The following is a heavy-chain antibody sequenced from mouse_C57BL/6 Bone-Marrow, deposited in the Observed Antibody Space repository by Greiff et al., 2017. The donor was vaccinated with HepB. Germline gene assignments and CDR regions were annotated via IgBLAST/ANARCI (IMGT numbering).Heavy chain of an antibody. CDR2: IYPGDGDT. CDR3: ARLMGFAY. J-gene: IGHJ3*01. V-gene: IGHV1-80*01. CDR1: GYAFSSYW. Sequence: VKLVESGAELVKPGASVKISCKASGYAFSSYWMNWVKQRPGKGLEWIGQIYPGDGDTNYNGKFKGKATLTADKSSSTAYMQLSSLTSEDSAVYFCARLMGFAYWGQGTLVTVSA.